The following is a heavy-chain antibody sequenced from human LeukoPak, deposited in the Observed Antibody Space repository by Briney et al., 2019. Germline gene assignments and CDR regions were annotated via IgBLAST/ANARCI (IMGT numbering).Heavy chain of an antibody. V-gene: IGHV4-34*01. J-gene: IGHJ4*02. CDR3: ARGLGGIDY. CDR2: INHSGST. Sequence: PSETLSLTCAVYGGSFSGYYWSWIRQPPGKGLEWIGEINHSGSTNYNPSLKSRVTISVDTSKNQFSPKLSSVTAADTAVYYCARGLGGIDYWGQGTLVTVSS. D-gene: IGHD3-16*01. CDR1: GGSFSGYY.